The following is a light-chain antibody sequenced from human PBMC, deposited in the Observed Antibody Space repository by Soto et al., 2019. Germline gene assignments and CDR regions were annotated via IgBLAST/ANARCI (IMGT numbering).Light chain of an antibody. J-gene: IGLJ1*01. V-gene: IGLV1-40*01. CDR3: QSYDSSLSGYV. CDR2: GNS. Sequence: QSVLTQPPSVSGAPGQRVTISCTGSSSNIGAGYDVHWYQQLPGTAPKLLIYGNSNRPSGVPYRFSSSKSGTSVSLAITGLQAEDEAGYYCQSYDSSLSGYVFGTGTKLTVL. CDR1: SSNIGAGYD.